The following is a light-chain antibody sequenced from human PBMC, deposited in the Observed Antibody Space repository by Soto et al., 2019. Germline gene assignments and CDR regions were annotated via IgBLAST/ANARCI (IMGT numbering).Light chain of an antibody. V-gene: IGLV2-14*03. J-gene: IGLJ3*02. CDR2: DDT. CDR1: SNDV. Sequence: QSVLTQPASVSGSPGQSITISCTGTSNDVSWYQQQPGKAPKLMIYDDTNRPSGVSNRFSGSKSGNTASLTISGLQAEDEADYYCSSYTSSNTLVFGGGTQLTVL. CDR3: SSYTSSNTLV.